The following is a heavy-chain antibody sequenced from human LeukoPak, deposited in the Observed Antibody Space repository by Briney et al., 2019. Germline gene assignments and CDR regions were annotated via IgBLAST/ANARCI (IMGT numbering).Heavy chain of an antibody. CDR1: GFTFSSYG. J-gene: IGHJ4*02. V-gene: IGHV3-33*01. D-gene: IGHD2-2*01. CDR2: IWYDGSNK. CDR3: ARETPRYCSSTSCHAGTFDY. Sequence: GRSLRLSCAASGFTFSSYGMHWVRQAPGKGLEWVAVIWYDGSNKYYADSVKGRFTISRDNSKNTLYLQMNSLRAEDTAVYYCARETPRYCSSTSCHAGTFDYWGQGTLVTVSS.